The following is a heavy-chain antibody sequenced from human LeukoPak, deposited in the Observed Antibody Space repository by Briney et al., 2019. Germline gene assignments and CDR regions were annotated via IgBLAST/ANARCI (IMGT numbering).Heavy chain of an antibody. Sequence: GASVKVSCKASGYTFTGYYMHGVRQAPGQGLEGMGRINPNSGGTNYAQKLQGRVTMTRATSISTAYMELSRLRSDDTAVYYCARELGIPIFGVVIMVFDYWGQGTLVTVSS. D-gene: IGHD3-3*01. CDR3: ARELGIPIFGVVIMVFDY. V-gene: IGHV1-2*06. J-gene: IGHJ4*02. CDR1: GYTFTGYY. CDR2: INPNSGGT.